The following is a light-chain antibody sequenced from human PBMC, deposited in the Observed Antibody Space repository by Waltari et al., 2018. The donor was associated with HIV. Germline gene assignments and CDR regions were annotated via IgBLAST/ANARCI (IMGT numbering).Light chain of an antibody. CDR2: STN. CDR1: SGSVSTSYY. J-gene: IGLJ3*02. Sequence: QTVVTQEPSLSVPPGGTVTLTCGLSSGSVSTSYYPSWYQQTPGQAPRTLIYSTNTRSSGVPDRFSGSILGNKAALTTTGAQADDESDYYCVLYMGSDVWVFGGGTKLTVL. V-gene: IGLV8-61*01. CDR3: VLYMGSDVWV.